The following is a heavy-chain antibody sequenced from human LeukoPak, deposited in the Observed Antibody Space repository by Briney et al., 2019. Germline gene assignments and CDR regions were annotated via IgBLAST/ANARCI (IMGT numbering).Heavy chain of an antibody. V-gene: IGHV4-4*07. CDR1: GGSISSYY. Sequence: NPSETLSVTCTVSGGSISSYYWSWIRQPAGKGLEWIGRIYSGGSTNYNPSLKSRVTMSVDTSKNQFSLKLTFVTAADTAVYYCARDLDTSGWCNFDYWGQGALVTVSS. CDR2: IYSGGST. J-gene: IGHJ4*02. CDR3: ARDLDTSGWCNFDY. D-gene: IGHD6-19*01.